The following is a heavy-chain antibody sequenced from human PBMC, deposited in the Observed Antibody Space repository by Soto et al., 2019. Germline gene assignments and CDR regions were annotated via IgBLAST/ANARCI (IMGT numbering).Heavy chain of an antibody. CDR1: GGSISSSSYY. V-gene: IGHV4-39*01. CDR3: ARHGVLAVEDFDY. Sequence: PSETLSLTCTVSGGSISSSSYYWGWIRQPPGKGLEWIGSIYYSGSTYYNPSLKSRVTISVDTSKNQFSLKLSSVTAADTAVYYCARHGVLAVEDFDYWGQGTLVTVSA. J-gene: IGHJ4*02. CDR2: IYYSGST. D-gene: IGHD6-19*01.